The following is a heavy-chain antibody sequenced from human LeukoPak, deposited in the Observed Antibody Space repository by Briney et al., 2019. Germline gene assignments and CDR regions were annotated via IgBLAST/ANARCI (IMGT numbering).Heavy chain of an antibody. Sequence: GGSLRLSCAASGFTFSNYGMHWVRQAPGKGLEWVSAISGSGGSTYYADSVKGRFTISRDNSKNTLYLQMNSLRAEDTAVYYCAKPYYTGGVCYFDYWGQGTLVTVSS. J-gene: IGHJ4*02. CDR3: AKPYYTGGVCYFDY. D-gene: IGHD2-8*02. V-gene: IGHV3-23*01. CDR2: ISGSGGST. CDR1: GFTFSNYG.